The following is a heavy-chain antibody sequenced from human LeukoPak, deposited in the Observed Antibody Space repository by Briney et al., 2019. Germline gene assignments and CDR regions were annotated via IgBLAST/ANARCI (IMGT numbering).Heavy chain of an antibody. CDR3: AKVDYYGSESYYTYSGMDV. CDR2: ISASGGST. CDR1: GFTFSSYA. D-gene: IGHD3-10*01. V-gene: IGHV3-23*01. Sequence: GGSLRLSCAASGFTFSSYAMSWVRQAPGKGLEWVSAISASGGSTYYADSVKGRFTTSRDNSKNTLYLQMNSLRAEDTAVYYCAKVDYYGSESYYTYSGMDVWGQGTTVTVSS. J-gene: IGHJ6*02.